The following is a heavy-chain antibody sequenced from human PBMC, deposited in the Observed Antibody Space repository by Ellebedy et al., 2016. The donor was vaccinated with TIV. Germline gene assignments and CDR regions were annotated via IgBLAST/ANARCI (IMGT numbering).Heavy chain of an antibody. D-gene: IGHD1-20*01. CDR1: GFTFSSYG. CDR2: IWSDGSNK. CDR3: ARDRGITGTGAFDY. Sequence: PGGSLRLSCAASGFTFSSYGMHWVRQAPGKGLEWVAVIWSDGSNKYYADSVKGRFTISSDNSKNTLYLEMNSLRAEETAVYCCARDRGITGTGAFDYWGQGTLVTVSS. V-gene: IGHV3-33*01. J-gene: IGHJ4*02.